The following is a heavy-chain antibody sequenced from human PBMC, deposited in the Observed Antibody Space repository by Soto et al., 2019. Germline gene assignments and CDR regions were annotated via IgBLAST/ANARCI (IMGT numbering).Heavy chain of an antibody. J-gene: IGHJ3*02. CDR3: AREGLTFGPGAVGGAFDI. CDR1: GGTFDSNA. Sequence: QVQLVQSGTEVRKPGSSVKVSCKASGGTFDSNAISWVRLAPGQGLEWMGGIIPIFGTINNAQKFQDRVPITAXEYANIXXMELSSLRSEDTAIYYCAREGLTFGPGAVGGAFDIWGQGTLVTVSS. D-gene: IGHD2-2*01. V-gene: IGHV1-69*12. CDR2: IIPIFGTI.